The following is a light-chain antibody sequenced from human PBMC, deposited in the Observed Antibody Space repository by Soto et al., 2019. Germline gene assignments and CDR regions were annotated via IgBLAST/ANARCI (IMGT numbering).Light chain of an antibody. J-gene: IGKJ1*01. V-gene: IGKV3-15*01. CDR3: QQYNNWPPWT. Sequence: IVMTQSPATLSVSPGERATLSCRASQSVSSNLAWYQRRPGQAPRLLIYGASTRATGIPARFSGSGSGTEFTITISSLRSEDCAVYYCQQYNNWPPWTFAQATNVEI. CDR2: GAS. CDR1: QSVSSN.